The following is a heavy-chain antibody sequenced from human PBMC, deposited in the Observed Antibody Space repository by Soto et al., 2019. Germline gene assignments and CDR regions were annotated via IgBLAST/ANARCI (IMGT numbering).Heavy chain of an antibody. CDR2: ISYDGSNK. D-gene: IGHD3-10*01. CDR3: ASYYGSGSYIDWYFDL. Sequence: GGSLRLSCAASGFTFSSYAMHWVRQAPGKGLEWVAVISYDGSNKYYADSVKGRFTISRDNSKNTLYLQMNSLGAEDTAVYYCASYYGSGSYIDWYFDLWGRGTLVTVSS. V-gene: IGHV3-30-3*01. CDR1: GFTFSSYA. J-gene: IGHJ2*01.